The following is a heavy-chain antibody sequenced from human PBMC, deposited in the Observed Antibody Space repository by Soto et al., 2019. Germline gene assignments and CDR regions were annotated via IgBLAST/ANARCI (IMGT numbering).Heavy chain of an antibody. J-gene: IGHJ2*01. Sequence: QVQLVESGGGVVQPGRSLRLSCAASGFTFSTYGMHWVRQAPGKGLEWVAVISYDGTNKYYADSVKGRFTISRDNSKNTLYLQMNSLRAEDTAVYYCAKEGLTNYWNFDLWGRGTLVTVSS. CDR2: ISYDGTNK. CDR3: AKEGLTNYWNFDL. D-gene: IGHD2-21*02. CDR1: GFTFSTYG. V-gene: IGHV3-30*18.